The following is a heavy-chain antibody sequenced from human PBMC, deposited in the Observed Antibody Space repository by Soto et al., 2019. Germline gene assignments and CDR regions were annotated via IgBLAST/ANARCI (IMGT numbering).Heavy chain of an antibody. V-gene: IGHV3-23*01. CDR2: ISYSGSST. D-gene: IGHD2-15*01. Sequence: EVQLLESGGGLVQPGGSLRLSCAASGSTFDTSAMSWFRQAPGKGLEWVSSISYSGSSTYYADSVKGRFTISRDNSTNTLYLQMSTLRAEGTAIYDCAKDQAVVVVPAWGQGTLVTVSS. CDR1: GSTFDTSA. CDR3: AKDQAVVVVPA. J-gene: IGHJ4*02.